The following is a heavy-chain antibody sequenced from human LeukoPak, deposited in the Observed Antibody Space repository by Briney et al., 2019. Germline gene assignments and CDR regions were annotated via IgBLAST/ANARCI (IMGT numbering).Heavy chain of an antibody. J-gene: IGHJ4*02. CDR1: VVTSSIYC. CDR3: ARVRVRGVIRYFDY. V-gene: IGHV3-74*01. Sequence: GGSLRLSCAASVVTSSIYCVHGVRQAPRKGVVWVSSINSDGGSTSYGDSVKGGFTISRDNAKNKRYLKMNSLRAEATAVYYCARVRVRGVIRYFDYWGQGTLVTVSS. D-gene: IGHD3-10*01. CDR2: INSDGGST.